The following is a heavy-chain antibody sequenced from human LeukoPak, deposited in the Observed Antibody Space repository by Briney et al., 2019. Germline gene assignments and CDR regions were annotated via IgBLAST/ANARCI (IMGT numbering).Heavy chain of an antibody. CDR2: TYYRSTWCN. CDR1: GDSVSSNSVT. J-gene: IGHJ5*02. V-gene: IGHV6-1*01. D-gene: IGHD2-2*01. Sequence: SQTLSLTCAISGDSVSSNSVTWNWVRQSPSRGLEWLGRTYYRSTWCNDYAVSVRDRITVNPDTSKNQFSLHLNSVTPEDTAVYYCARRLTQYDCFDPWGQGILVTVSS. CDR3: ARRLTQYDCFDP.